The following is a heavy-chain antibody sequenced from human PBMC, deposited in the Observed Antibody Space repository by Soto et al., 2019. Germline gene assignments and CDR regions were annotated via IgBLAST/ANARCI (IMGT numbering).Heavy chain of an antibody. CDR3: GRDPYCGAIDY. V-gene: IGHV3-7*01. Sequence: EVQLMESGGGLVQPGGSLRLSCVTSGFSFSSSWMAWVRQAPGKGLEWVADIKKDGTEINYVDSVKGRVTISRDNAMNSLYLQMDSLRVEDTAVYYCGRDPYCGAIDYWGLGTQVIVSS. D-gene: IGHD1-26*01. CDR2: IKKDGTEI. J-gene: IGHJ4*02. CDR1: GFSFSSSW.